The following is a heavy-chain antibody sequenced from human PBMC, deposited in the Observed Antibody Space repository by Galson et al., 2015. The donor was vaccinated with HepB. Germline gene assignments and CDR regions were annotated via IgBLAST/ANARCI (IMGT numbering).Heavy chain of an antibody. V-gene: IGHV1-2*02. CDR3: ARDSSLRYYYDSSGAPPDY. D-gene: IGHD3-22*01. J-gene: IGHJ4*02. CDR2: INPNSGGT. Sequence: SVKVSCKASGYTFTGYYMHWVRQAPGQGLEWMGWINPNSGGTNYAQKFQGRVTMTRDTSISTAYMELSRLRSDDTAVYYCARDSSLRYYYDSSGAPPDYWGQGTLVTVS. CDR1: GYTFTGYY.